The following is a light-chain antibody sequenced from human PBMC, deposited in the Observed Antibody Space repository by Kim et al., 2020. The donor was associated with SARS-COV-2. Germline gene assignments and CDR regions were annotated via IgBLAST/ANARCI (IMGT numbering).Light chain of an antibody. CDR3: QSADSRGSYVT. J-gene: IGLJ2*01. CDR1: ALAKKY. CDR2: DDT. Sequence: PGETATITGYGDALAKKYVYWYQPNPGQAPILVIYDDTERPSGIPARFSDSSSGTTVTLTITGVQTEDEADYSCQSADSRGSYVTFGGGTQLTVL. V-gene: IGLV3-25*03.